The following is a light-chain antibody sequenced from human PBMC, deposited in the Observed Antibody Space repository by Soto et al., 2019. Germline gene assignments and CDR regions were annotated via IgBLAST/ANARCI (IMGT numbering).Light chain of an antibody. V-gene: IGLV1-51*01. CDR1: SSNIGNNY. CDR2: DNN. J-gene: IGLJ1*01. CDR3: GTWDSSLSAGPYV. Sequence: QSVLTQPPSVSAAPGQKVTISCSGSSSNIGNNYVSWYQQLPGTAPKLLIYDNNKRPSGIPDRFSGSKSGTSATLGITGLQTGDEADYYCGTWDSSLSAGPYVFGTGTKLIVL.